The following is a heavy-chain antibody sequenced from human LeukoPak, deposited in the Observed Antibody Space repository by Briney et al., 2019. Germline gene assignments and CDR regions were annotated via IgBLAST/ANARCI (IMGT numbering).Heavy chain of an antibody. CDR1: GFMFDDYD. D-gene: IGHD1-14*01. CDR2: INWNAGST. J-gene: IGHJ4*02. Sequence: PGGSLRLSCAASGFMFDDYDMSWVRQAPGKGLEWVSGINWNAGSTAYADSVKGRFTISRANAKNSLYLQMNSLRAEDTALYYCARAFRYSMSGYYFDYWGQGTLVTVSS. V-gene: IGHV3-20*04. CDR3: ARAFRYSMSGYYFDY.